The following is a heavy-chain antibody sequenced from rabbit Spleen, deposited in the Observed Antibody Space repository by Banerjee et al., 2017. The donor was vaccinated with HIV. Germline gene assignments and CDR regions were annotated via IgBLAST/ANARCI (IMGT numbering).Heavy chain of an antibody. D-gene: IGHD4-1*01. Sequence: QEQLEESGGDLVKPEGSLTLTCTASGFSFSSRFYMCWVRQAPGKGLEWIACIDSGSSGDTYYANWAKGRFTISKTSSTTVTLQMTSLTAADTATYFCAREVAAKFNLWGPGTLVTVS. J-gene: IGHJ4*01. V-gene: IGHV1S45*01. CDR2: IDSGSSGDT. CDR3: AREVAAKFNL. CDR1: GFSFSSRFY.